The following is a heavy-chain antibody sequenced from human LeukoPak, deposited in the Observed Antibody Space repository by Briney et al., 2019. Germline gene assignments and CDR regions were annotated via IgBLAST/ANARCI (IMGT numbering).Heavy chain of an antibody. CDR3: ATFVPYSDNSDCYIHAFHI. V-gene: IGHV1-24*01. CDR2: FDPGDAET. CDR1: GYSLTELS. D-gene: IGHD3-22*01. Sequence: GASVKVSCKVSGYSLTELSMHWVRQTLGKRLEWMGAFDPGDAETIFAQNFQGRVTLTADTSTDTAYMELTSLRAEDTAIYYCATFVPYSDNSDCYIHAFHIRARGTMVTDSS. J-gene: IGHJ3*02.